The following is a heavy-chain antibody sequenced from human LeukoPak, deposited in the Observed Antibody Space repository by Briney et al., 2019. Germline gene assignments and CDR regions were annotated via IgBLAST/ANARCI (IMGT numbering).Heavy chain of an antibody. CDR2: NNPSGST. D-gene: IGHD2-15*01. Sequence: SETLSPTCAVYGGALRGFYWSWVRPPPRKGRGWVGENNPSGSTNYNPSLKSRVTISLDRTKNQLSLILSSVTAADTAMYYCARDAPTAHCIGGTCYFDCWGQGTLVTVSS. J-gene: IGHJ4*02. CDR1: GGALRGFY. V-gene: IGHV4-34*01. CDR3: ARDAPTAHCIGGTCYFDC.